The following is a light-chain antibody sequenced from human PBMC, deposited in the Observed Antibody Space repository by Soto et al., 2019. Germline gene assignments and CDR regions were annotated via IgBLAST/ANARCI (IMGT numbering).Light chain of an antibody. CDR2: DAS. J-gene: IGKJ1*01. V-gene: IGKV1-5*01. CDR1: QTITSW. Sequence: DVQMTQSPSTLSAFVGDRVTITCRASQTITSWMAWYQQTPGKAPKLLIYDASTLESGVPSRFRGSRSGTEFTLTISSLKPDDFETYYCQQYNSYSWTFGQGTKVDIK. CDR3: QQYNSYSWT.